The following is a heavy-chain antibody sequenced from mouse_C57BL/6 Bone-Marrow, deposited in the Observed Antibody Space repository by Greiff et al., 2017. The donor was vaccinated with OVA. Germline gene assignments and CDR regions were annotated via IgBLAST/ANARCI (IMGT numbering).Heavy chain of an antibody. CDR1: GYTFTSYW. CDR3: ARRLELRRGFAY. CDR2: IHPNSGST. V-gene: IGHV1-64*01. D-gene: IGHD2-4*01. Sequence: QVQLQQPGAELVKPGASVKLSCKASGYTFTSYWMHWVKQRPGQGLEWIGMIHPNSGSTNYNEKFKSKATLTVDKSSSTAYMQLSSLTSEDSAVYYGARRLELRRGFAYWGQGTLVTVSA. J-gene: IGHJ3*01.